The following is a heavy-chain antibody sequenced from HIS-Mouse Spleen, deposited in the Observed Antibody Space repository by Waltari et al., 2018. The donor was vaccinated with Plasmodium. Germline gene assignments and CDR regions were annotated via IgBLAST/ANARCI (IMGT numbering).Heavy chain of an antibody. J-gene: IGHJ3*02. Sequence: QVQLVQSGAEVKKPGASVKVSCKASGYTFTGYYMHWVRQAPGQGLEWMGWINPKSGGTNYAQKFQGRVTMTRDTSISTAYMELSRLRSDDTAVYYCARIAGAKGLGDAFDIWGQGTMVTVSS. V-gene: IGHV1-2*02. CDR2: INPKSGGT. CDR3: ARIAGAKGLGDAFDI. D-gene: IGHD6-25*01. CDR1: GYTFTGYY.